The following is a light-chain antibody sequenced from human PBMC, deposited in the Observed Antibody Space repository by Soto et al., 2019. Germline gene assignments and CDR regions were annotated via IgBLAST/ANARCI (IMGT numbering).Light chain of an antibody. CDR2: DAS. V-gene: IGKV3-15*01. CDR1: ESVSSS. Sequence: EIVMTQSPATLSVSPGERATLSCRASESVSSSVAWYQQKPGKAPSLLIYDASTRATAITARFSGSGSGTDSTLTISGLQSEDLAVYDCQEYNRWPHTFGQGTKLEIK. CDR3: QEYNRWPHT. J-gene: IGKJ2*01.